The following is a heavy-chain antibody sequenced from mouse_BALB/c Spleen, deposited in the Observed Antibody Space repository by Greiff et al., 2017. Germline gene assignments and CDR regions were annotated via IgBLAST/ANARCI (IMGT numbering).Heavy chain of an antibody. CDR2: ISSGGST. V-gene: IGHV5-6-5*01. Sequence: DVKLVESGGGLVKPGGSLKLSCAASGFTFSSYAMSWVRQTPEKRLEWVASISSGGSTYYPDSVKGRFTISRDNARNILYLQMSSLRSEDTAMYYCARMGDYDEAWFAYWGQGTLVTVSA. D-gene: IGHD2-4*01. CDR1: GFTFSSYA. J-gene: IGHJ3*01. CDR3: ARMGDYDEAWFAY.